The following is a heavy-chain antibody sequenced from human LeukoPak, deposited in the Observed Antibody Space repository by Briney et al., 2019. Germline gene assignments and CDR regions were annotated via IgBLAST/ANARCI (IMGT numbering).Heavy chain of an antibody. CDR3: ARDYYRSAYYYYGMDV. CDR2: ISAYNGNT. Sequence: ASVKVSCKASGYTFTSYGISWVRQAPGQGLEWMGWISAYNGNTNYAQKLQGRVTMTTDTSTSTAYMELRSLRSDDTAVYYCARDYYRSAYYYYGMDVWGKGTTVTVSS. D-gene: IGHD3-10*01. J-gene: IGHJ6*04. V-gene: IGHV1-18*04. CDR1: GYTFTSYG.